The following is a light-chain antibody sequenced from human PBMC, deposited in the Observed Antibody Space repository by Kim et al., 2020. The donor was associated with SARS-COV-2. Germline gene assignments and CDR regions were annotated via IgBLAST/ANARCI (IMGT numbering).Light chain of an antibody. CDR3: QQYGSSPRT. J-gene: IGKJ1*01. V-gene: IGKV3-20*01. CDR1: QSVSSSY. CDR2: AAS. Sequence: SPGERATLSCRASQSVSSSYLAGYQQKPGQAPRLLIYAASSRATGIPDRFSGSGSGTEFTLTISRLEPEDFAVYYCQQYGSSPRTFGQGTKVDIK.